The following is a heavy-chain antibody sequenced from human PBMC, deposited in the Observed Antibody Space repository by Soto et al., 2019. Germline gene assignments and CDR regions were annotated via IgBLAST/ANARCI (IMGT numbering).Heavy chain of an antibody. CDR1: GGSISSSSYY. D-gene: IGHD3-3*01. J-gene: IGHJ3*02. CDR3: ATTMGGVFAIFPI. V-gene: IGHV4-39*01. CDR2: IYYSGST. Sequence: SETLSLTCTVSGGSISSSSYYWGWIRQPPGKGLEWIGSIYYSGSTYYNPSLKSRVTISVDTSKNQFSLKLSSVTAADTAVYYCATTMGGVFAIFPIWGQGTMVTVSS.